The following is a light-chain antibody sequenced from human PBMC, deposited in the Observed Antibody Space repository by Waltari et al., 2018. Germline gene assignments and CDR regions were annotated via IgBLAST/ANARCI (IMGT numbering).Light chain of an antibody. J-gene: IGLJ3*02. CDR3: SSYAGSSTLV. CDR1: SSDVGGYNY. CDR2: EVS. V-gene: IGLV2-8*01. Sequence: QSALTQPPSASGSPGQSVTISCTGSSSDVGGYNYVSWYQQHPGKAPKLMIHEVSQRPSGVPVRFSGSKSANTASLTVSGLQAEDEADYYCSSYAGSSTLVFGGGTKLTVL.